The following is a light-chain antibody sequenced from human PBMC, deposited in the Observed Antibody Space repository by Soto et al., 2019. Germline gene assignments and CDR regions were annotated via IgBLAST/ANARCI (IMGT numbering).Light chain of an antibody. CDR2: EVS. CDR1: SSDVGNFNL. V-gene: IGLV2-23*02. J-gene: IGLJ1*01. CDR3: CSYAGNKIHYV. Sequence: QSVLTQPASVSGSPGKSSTIACAGTSSDVGNFNLVSWYQHHPGKAPKLMIFEVSKRPSGVSNRYSGSKSGNTASLTISGLQAEDEADYYCCSYAGNKIHYVFGTGTKVTV.